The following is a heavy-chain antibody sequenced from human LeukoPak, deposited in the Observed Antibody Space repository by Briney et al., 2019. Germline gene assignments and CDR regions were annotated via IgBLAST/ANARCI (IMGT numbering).Heavy chain of an antibody. CDR3: AKDAQRGFDYSNSLEY. CDR1: GFTFNHYG. V-gene: IGHV3-33*06. D-gene: IGHD4-11*01. Sequence: KPGGSLRLSCAASGFTFNHYGMHWVRQAPGKGLECVAAIWSDGSNKFYADSVKGRFTISRDDSRDTVYLQMDSLTAEDTAVYYCAKDAQRGFDYSNSLEYWGQGTLVTVSS. CDR2: IWSDGSNK. J-gene: IGHJ4*02.